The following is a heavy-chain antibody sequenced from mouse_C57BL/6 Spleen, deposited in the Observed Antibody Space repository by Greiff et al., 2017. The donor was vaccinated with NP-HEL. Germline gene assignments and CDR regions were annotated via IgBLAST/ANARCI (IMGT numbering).Heavy chain of an antibody. CDR3: ARPNWDGWYFDV. CDR2: IDPANGNT. J-gene: IGHJ1*03. V-gene: IGHV14-3*01. CDR1: GFNIKNTY. D-gene: IGHD4-1*01. Sequence: EVQRVESVAELVRPGASVKLSCTASGFNIKNTYMHWVKQRPEQGLEWIGRIDPANGNTKYAPKFQGKATITADTSSNTAYLQLSSLTSEDTAIYYCARPNWDGWYFDVWGTGTTVTVSS.